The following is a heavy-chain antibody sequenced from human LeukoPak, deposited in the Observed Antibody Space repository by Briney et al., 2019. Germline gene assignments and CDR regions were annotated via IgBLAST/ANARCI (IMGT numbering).Heavy chain of an antibody. V-gene: IGHV4-30-4*08. CDR2: IYYSGST. CDR3: ARDLMTLVAFDI. D-gene: IGHD6-6*01. CDR1: GGSISSGDYY. Sequence: SETLSLTCTVSGGSISSGDYYWSWIRQPPGKGLEWIGYIYYSGSTYYNPSLKSRVTISVDTSKNQFSLKLSSVTAADTAVYYCARDLMTLVAFDIWGQGTMVTVSS. J-gene: IGHJ3*02.